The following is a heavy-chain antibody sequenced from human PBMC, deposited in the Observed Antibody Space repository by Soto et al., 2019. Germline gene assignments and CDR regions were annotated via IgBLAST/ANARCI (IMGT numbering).Heavy chain of an antibody. V-gene: IGHV5-51*01. CDR3: ARGAIAVAGTVYYYGMDV. Sequence: GESLKISCKGSGYSFTSYWIGWVRQMPGKGLEWMGIIYPGVSDIRYSPSFQGQVTISADKSISTAYLQWSSLKASDTAMYYCARGAIAVAGTVYYYGMDVWGQGTTVTVSS. CDR2: IYPGVSDI. J-gene: IGHJ6*02. D-gene: IGHD6-19*01. CDR1: GYSFTSYW.